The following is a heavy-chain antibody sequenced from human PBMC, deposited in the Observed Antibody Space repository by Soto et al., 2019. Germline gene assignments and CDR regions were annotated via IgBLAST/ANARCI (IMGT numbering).Heavy chain of an antibody. D-gene: IGHD2-21*01. J-gene: IGHJ4*02. Sequence: EVQLVESGGGLVQPGGSLRLSCAASGFTFSNYWMVWVRQAPEKGPEWVATIKQDGSEKYYVDSVKGRFTISRDNTKNSLYLQMNSLRAEDTALYYCARETSADSVWGQGTLVTVSS. CDR2: IKQDGSEK. V-gene: IGHV3-7*01. CDR1: GFTFSNYW. CDR3: ARETSADSV.